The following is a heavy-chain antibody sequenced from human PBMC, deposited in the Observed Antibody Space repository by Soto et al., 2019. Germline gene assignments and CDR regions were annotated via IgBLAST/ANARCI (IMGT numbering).Heavy chain of an antibody. J-gene: IGHJ6*02. CDR2: IDPTDSST. CDR3: ARGVGAVAGTIYGMDV. Sequence: PGESLKISCHGSGYTFTSYWITWVRQLPGKGLEWMGRIDPTDSSTKYSPSFQGHVTISADNSVSTVYLQWSSLKASDTAMYYCARGVGAVAGTIYGMDVWGQGTTVTVSS. CDR1: GYTFTSYW. V-gene: IGHV5-10-1*01. D-gene: IGHD6-19*01.